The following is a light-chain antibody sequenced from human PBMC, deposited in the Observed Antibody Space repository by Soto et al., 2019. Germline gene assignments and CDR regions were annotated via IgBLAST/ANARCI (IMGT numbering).Light chain of an antibody. J-gene: IGKJ3*01. CDR2: GAS. CDR3: QQYGSSPIT. Sequence: EIVLKQSPGTLSLSPGERATLSCRASQSVSSSYLAWYQQKPGQAPRLLIYGASSRATGIPDRFSGSGSGTDFTLTISRLESEDFAVYYCQQYGSSPITFGPGTKVDIK. CDR1: QSVSSSY. V-gene: IGKV3-20*01.